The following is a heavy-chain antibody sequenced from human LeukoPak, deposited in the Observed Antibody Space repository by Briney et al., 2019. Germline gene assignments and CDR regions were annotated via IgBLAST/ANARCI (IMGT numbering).Heavy chain of an antibody. CDR2: IRYDGSYK. CDR3: AKDGNHYDTGGLDS. CDR1: GFILSNYV. V-gene: IGHV3-30*02. D-gene: IGHD2-8*02. Sequence: GGSLRLSCAASGFILSNYVMQWVRQAPGKGLEWVAFIRYDGSYKYYADSVKGRFTISRDNSKNTLYLQMSSLRAEDTAVYYCAKDGNHYDTGGLDSWGQGTLVTVSS. J-gene: IGHJ4*02.